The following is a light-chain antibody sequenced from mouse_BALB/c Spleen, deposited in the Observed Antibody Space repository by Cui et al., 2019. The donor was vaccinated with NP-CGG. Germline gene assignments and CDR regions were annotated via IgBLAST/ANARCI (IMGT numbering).Light chain of an antibody. CDR3: ALWYSNHWV. V-gene: IGLV1*01. CDR2: GTN. J-gene: IGLJ1*01. CDR1: TGAVTTSNY. Sequence: QAVVTQESALTTSPGETVHITCRSSTGAVTTSNYANWVQEKPDHLFTGLIGGTNNRVPGVPARFSGSLIGDKAALTITGAQTEDEAIYFCALWYSNHWVFGGGTKLTVL.